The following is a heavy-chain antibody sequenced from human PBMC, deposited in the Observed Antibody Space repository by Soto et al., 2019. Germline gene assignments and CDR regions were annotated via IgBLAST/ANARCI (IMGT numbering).Heavy chain of an antibody. CDR2: IYTSGST. CDR3: ARDRITLANDALDI. Sequence: PSETLSLTCTVSGGSISSYYWSWIRQPAGKGLEWIGRIYTSGSTNYNPSLKSRVTMSVDTSKNQFSLNLSSVTAAADTAVYYCARDRITLANDALDIWGQGTMVTVSS. CDR1: GGSISSYY. D-gene: IGHD3-10*01. J-gene: IGHJ3*02. V-gene: IGHV4-4*07.